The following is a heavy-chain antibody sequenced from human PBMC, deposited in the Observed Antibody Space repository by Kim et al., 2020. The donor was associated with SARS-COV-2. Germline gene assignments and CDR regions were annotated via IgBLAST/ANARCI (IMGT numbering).Heavy chain of an antibody. CDR1: GFYFSSYE. V-gene: IGHV3-48*03. D-gene: IGHD6-19*01. Sequence: GGSLRLTCAASGFYFSSYEMNWVRQVPGKGLEWISYINSIGGSIWYSDSVTGRFTISRDNAKNSLYLQMNSLTVEDTALYYCATYGKAVAGRGAHFDFWGQGTLVTVSS. J-gene: IGHJ4*02. CDR2: INSIGGSI. CDR3: ATYGKAVAGRGAHFDF.